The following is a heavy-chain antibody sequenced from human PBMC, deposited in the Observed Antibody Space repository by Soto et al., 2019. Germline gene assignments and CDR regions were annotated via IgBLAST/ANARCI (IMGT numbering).Heavy chain of an antibody. CDR1: GYSFTDYW. CDR2: IYPGDSDA. CDR3: ARQADYSLLTGYFDYFDY. D-gene: IGHD3-9*01. J-gene: IGHJ4*02. V-gene: IGHV5-51*01. Sequence: GESLKISCKSSGYSFTDYWIGWVRQMPGKGLEWMGIIYPGDSDARYSPSFQGQVTISVDKSINTAFLRWNSLTASYTSMYYCARQADYSLLTGYFDYFDYWGQGSLDTVSS.